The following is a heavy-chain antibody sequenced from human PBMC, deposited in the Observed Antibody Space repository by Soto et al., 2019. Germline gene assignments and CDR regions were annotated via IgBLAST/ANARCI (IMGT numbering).Heavy chain of an antibody. CDR3: ASALYCRGGRCSFDP. D-gene: IGHD2-15*01. J-gene: IGHJ5*02. CDR1: GGSISNFY. Sequence: SETLSLTCTVSGGSISNFYWSWIRQPPGKGLEWIGYIYYSGTTSYNPSLNSRVTISVDTSKNQFSLKLSSVTAADTAVYYCASALYCRGGRCSFDPWGQGTLVSVS. V-gene: IGHV4-59*01. CDR2: IYYSGTT.